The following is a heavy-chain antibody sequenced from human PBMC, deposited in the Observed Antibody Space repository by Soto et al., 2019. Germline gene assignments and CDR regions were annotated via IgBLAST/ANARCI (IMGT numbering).Heavy chain of an antibody. J-gene: IGHJ4*02. CDR3: VRTSLVVAAATREDY. CDR2: INSDGSST. D-gene: IGHD2-15*01. Sequence: EVPLVESGGGLVQPGGSLRLSCAASGFTFSSYWMHWVRQAPGKELVWVSRINSDGSSTSYADSVKGRFTISRDNAKNTLYLQMTSLRAEDTGVYYCVRTSLVVAAATREDYWGQGTLVTVSS. CDR1: GFTFSSYW. V-gene: IGHV3-74*01.